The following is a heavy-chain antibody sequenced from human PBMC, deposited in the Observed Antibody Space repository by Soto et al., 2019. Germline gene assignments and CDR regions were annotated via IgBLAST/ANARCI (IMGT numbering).Heavy chain of an antibody. V-gene: IGHV4-39*01. CDR3: ATEPIYYNDGSGYYPLGH. CDR2: MLYSGLT. D-gene: IGHD3-22*01. Sequence: SETLSLTCSVSGYSVSSSDYYWAWIRQPPGKGLEWIGSMLYSGLTYYNPSLKSRVTLSVDTSKNQFSVRLNSVTASDTAVYFCATEPIYYNDGSGYYPLGHWGQGTLVTVSS. J-gene: IGHJ4*02. CDR1: GYSVSSSDYY.